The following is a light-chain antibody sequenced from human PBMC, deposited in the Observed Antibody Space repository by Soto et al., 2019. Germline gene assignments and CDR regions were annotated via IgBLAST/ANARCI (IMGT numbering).Light chain of an antibody. CDR2: GTF. J-gene: IGKJ1*01. Sequence: EVVLTECPGTLSVSPGERATLSCRASETISSDKLAWYQQKPGQPPSLLIYGTFSRATGIPDRFSGSGSGTDFTLTISRLEPEESAIYYCQQYGSWTFGQGTKVEI. CDR3: QQYGSWT. CDR1: ETISSDK. V-gene: IGKV3-20*01.